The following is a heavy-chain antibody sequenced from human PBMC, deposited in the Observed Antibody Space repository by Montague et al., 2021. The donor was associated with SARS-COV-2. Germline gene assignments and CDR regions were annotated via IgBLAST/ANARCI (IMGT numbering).Heavy chain of an antibody. D-gene: IGHD3-10*01. J-gene: IGHJ6*03. Sequence: SETLSLTRAVHGGSFSTYSWNWIRQPPGKGLEWIGEIHHGGSTNYNPSLKSRVTISADTSKNQFSLKLTSVAAADTAVYYCARLGDGVVPSPILGVGPYYSYYYTDVWGKGTTVTVSS. CDR1: GGSFSTYS. V-gene: IGHV4-34*01. CDR2: IHHGGST. CDR3: ARLGDGVVPSPILGVGPYYSYYYTDV.